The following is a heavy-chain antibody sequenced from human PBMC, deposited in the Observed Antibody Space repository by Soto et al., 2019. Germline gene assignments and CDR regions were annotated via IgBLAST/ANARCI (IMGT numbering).Heavy chain of an antibody. CDR1: GFTFSDYY. CDR2: ISSSSSYT. Sequence: PGGSLRLSCAASGFTFSDYYMSWIRQAPGKGLEWVSYISSSSSYTNYADSVKGRFTISRDNAKNSLYLQMNSLRAEDTAVYYCARAVVVVAATRYYYYGMDVWGQGXTVTV. CDR3: ARAVVVVAATRYYYYGMDV. V-gene: IGHV3-11*06. D-gene: IGHD2-15*01. J-gene: IGHJ6*02.